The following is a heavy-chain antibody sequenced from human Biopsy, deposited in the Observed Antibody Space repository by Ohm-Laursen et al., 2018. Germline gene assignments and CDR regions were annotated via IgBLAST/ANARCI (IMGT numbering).Heavy chain of an antibody. J-gene: IGHJ4*02. V-gene: IGHV1-2*02. Sequence: ASVKVSCKASSYTFTDYNIHWMRQAPGQGLEWLGYINCKTGATNYAQKFQGTVTMTRDTSISTAYLALGSLRSADSAIYYCARDPLNGHKHFDYWGQGSLVTVSS. CDR1: SYTFTDYN. CDR3: ARDPLNGHKHFDY. CDR2: INCKTGAT. D-gene: IGHD2-8*01.